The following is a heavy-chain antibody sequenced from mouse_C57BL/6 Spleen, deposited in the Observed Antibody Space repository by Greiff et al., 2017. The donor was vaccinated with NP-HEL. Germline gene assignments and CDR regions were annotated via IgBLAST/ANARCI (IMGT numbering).Heavy chain of an antibody. CDR2: INPNNGGT. V-gene: IGHV1-22*01. Sequence: EVQLQQSGPELVKPGASVKMSCKASGYTFTDYNMHWVKQSHGKSLEWNGYINPNNGGTSYNQKFKGKATLTVNKSSSTAYMELRSLTSEDSAVYYCARPIYYDYDVPFAYWGQGTLVTVSA. CDR1: GYTFTDYN. CDR3: ARPIYYDYDVPFAY. D-gene: IGHD2-4*01. J-gene: IGHJ3*01.